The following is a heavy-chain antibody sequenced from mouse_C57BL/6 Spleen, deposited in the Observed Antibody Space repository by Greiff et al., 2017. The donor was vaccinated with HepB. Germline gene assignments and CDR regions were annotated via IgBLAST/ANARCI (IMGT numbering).Heavy chain of an antibody. V-gene: IGHV1-26*01. J-gene: IGHJ4*01. CDR3: ARRGGYGYAMDY. Sequence: EVQLQQSGPELVKPGASVKISCKASGYTFTDYYMNWVKQSHGKSLEWIGDINPNNGGTSYNQKFKGKATLTVDKSSSTAYMELRSLTSEDSAVYYCARRGGYGYAMDYWGQGTSVTVSS. CDR1: GYTFTDYY. D-gene: IGHD2-2*01. CDR2: INPNNGGT.